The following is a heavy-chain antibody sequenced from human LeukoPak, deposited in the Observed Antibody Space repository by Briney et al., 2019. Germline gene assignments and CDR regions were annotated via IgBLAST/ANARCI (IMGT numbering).Heavy chain of an antibody. V-gene: IGHV1-2*02. D-gene: IGHD6-13*01. CDR1: GYTFTGYY. CDR2: INPNSGGT. J-gene: IGHJ4*02. CDR3: ARDLGTSSSWYFDY. Sequence: ASVKVSCKASGYTFTGYYMHWVRQAPGQGLEWMGWINPNSGGTNYAQKFQGRVTMTRDTSISTAYMELSRLRSDDTAVYYCARDLGTSSSWYFDYWGQGTLVTVSS.